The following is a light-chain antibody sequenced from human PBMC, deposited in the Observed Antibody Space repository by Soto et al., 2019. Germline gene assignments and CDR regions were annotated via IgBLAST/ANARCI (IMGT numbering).Light chain of an antibody. J-gene: IGKJ1*01. CDR2: EAS. Sequence: DIQMTMSPSTLSASVGDRVTITCRASQSVRSWLAWYQQKPGKAPKLLISEASSSETGVPSRFSGSGSGTEFTLTISILQPDEFATYDCRQYNDHWTFAQGANVDI. V-gene: IGKV1-5*03. CDR3: RQYNDHWT. CDR1: QSVRSW.